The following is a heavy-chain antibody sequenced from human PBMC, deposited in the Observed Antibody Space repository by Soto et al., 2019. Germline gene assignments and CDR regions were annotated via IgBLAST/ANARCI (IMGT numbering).Heavy chain of an antibody. CDR1: GGSISSGGYY. Sequence: QVQLQESGPGLVKPSQTLSLTCTVSGGSISSGGYYWSWIRQHPGKGLEWIGYIYYSGSTYYNPSLKSRVTXSXDXXKNQFSLKLSSVTAADTAVYYCARGDVEMATISDYWGQGTLVTVSS. CDR2: IYYSGST. V-gene: IGHV4-31*03. D-gene: IGHD5-12*01. J-gene: IGHJ4*02. CDR3: ARGDVEMATISDY.